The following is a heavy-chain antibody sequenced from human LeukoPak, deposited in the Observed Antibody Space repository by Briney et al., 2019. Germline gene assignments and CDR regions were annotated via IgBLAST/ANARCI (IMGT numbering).Heavy chain of an antibody. Sequence: PSETLSLTCTVSGGSISSGSYYWSWIRQPAGKGLEWIGRTYTSGSTNYNPSLKSRVTISVDTSKNQFSLKLSSVTAADTAVYYCARDGGYWGQGTLVTVSS. CDR3: ARDGGY. D-gene: IGHD3-16*01. CDR1: GGSISSGSYY. CDR2: TYTSGST. V-gene: IGHV4-61*02. J-gene: IGHJ4*02.